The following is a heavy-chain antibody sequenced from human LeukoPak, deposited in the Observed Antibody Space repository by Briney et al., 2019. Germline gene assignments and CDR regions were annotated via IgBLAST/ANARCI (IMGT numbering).Heavy chain of an antibody. D-gene: IGHD3-3*01. CDR2: INHSGST. CDR3: ARKWGGPWYYDFWSGYYSVWFDP. Sequence: SETLSLTCAVYGGSFSGYYWSWIRQPPGKGLEWIGEINHSGSTNYNPSLKSRVTISVDTSKNQFSLKLSSVTAADTAVYYCARKWGGPWYYDFWSGYYSVWFDPWGQGTLVTVSS. V-gene: IGHV4-34*01. CDR1: GGSFSGYY. J-gene: IGHJ5*02.